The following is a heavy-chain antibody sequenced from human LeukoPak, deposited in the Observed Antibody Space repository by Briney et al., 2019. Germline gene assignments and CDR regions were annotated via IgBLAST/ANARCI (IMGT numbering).Heavy chain of an antibody. CDR1: GGTFSRFS. J-gene: IGHJ4*02. CDR2: IVPILNIA. Sequence: ASVKVSCKASGGTFSRFSISWVRQAPGQGLEWMGRIVPILNIASSAQRFQGRVTVTADTSTSTAHMELTSLRSEDTAVYFCARDQEMATGAFDYWGQGTLVTVSS. V-gene: IGHV1-69*04. D-gene: IGHD5-24*01. CDR3: ARDQEMATGAFDY.